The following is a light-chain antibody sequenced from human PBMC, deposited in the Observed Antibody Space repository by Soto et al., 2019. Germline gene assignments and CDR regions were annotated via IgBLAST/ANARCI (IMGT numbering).Light chain of an antibody. J-gene: IGLJ1*01. CDR3: LLSYSGPCV. V-gene: IGLV7-46*01. CDR1: TGAVTSGHY. CDR2: DTN. Sequence: QGVVAPEPSLTVSPGGAVTLTGGSNTGAVTSGHYPYWFQQKPGQAPRTLIYDTNNKHSWTPARFSGSLLGGKAALTLSGAQPEDEGEYYCLLSYSGPCVFGTGTKVTVL.